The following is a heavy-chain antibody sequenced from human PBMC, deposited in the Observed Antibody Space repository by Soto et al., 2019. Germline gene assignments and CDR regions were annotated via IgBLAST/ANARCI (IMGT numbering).Heavy chain of an antibody. CDR3: ARDRGPYTGFFDY. CDR1: GGSIDYYY. V-gene: IGHV4-59*01. Sequence: QVQLQESGPGLVKPSETLSLTCSVSGGSIDYYYWSWIRQPPGKGLEWIAYVYSSGATNYNPSLKGRAPISVDTSKDQFSLKPSSVTAADTAVYYCARDRGPYTGFFDYWGQGTLVTVSS. J-gene: IGHJ4*02. CDR2: VYSSGAT. D-gene: IGHD2-8*02.